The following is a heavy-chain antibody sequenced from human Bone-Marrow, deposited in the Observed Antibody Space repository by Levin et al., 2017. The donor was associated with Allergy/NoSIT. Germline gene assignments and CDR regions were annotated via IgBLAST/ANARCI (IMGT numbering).Heavy chain of an antibody. CDR2: VSHSGIT. CDR1: GGSISSGVYF. D-gene: IGHD3-3*01. J-gene: IGHJ3*02. Sequence: SETLSLTCTVSGGSISSGVYFWSWIRQLPGKGLEWIGYVSHSGITFYNQSLKSRVTISGDTYKSLFSLNLSSVTAADTAVYYCARGITVFGVVLAVNDAFDIWGQGTMVTVSS. V-gene: IGHV4-31*03. CDR3: ARGITVFGVVLAVNDAFDI.